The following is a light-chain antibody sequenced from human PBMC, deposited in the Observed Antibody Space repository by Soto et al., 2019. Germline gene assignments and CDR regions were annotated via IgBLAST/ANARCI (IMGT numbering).Light chain of an antibody. CDR3: SSYTGRSTRV. CDR2: GVS. J-gene: IGLJ1*01. Sequence: QSVLTQPASVSGSPGQSITISCTGTSSDFGGYNYVSWYQHHPGKAPKLIIYGVSDRPSGVSNRFSGSKSGNTAYLTISGLQAEDEADYYCSSYTGRSTRVFGTGTKLTVL. CDR1: SSDFGGYNY. V-gene: IGLV2-14*01.